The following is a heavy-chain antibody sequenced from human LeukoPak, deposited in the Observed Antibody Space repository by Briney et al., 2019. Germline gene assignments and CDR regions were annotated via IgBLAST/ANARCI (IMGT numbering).Heavy chain of an antibody. CDR2: IYTTGST. D-gene: IGHD5-12*01. J-gene: IGHJ4*02. Sequence: SDTLSLTXTVSGGSIDSYYWSWVRQPAGKGLEWIGRIYTTGSTNYNPSLKSRVTMSIDTSKNQFSLNLNSVTAADTAIYYCARQGYTASHFSQDYWGQGTLVTVSS. CDR1: GGSIDSYY. CDR3: ARQGYTASHFSQDY. V-gene: IGHV4-4*07.